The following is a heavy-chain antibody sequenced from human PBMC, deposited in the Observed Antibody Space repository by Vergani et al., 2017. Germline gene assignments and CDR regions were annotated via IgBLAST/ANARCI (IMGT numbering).Heavy chain of an antibody. CDR1: GFTFSSNA. V-gene: IGHV3-23*01. J-gene: IGHJ4*02. Sequence: EVQLLESGGGLVQPGGSLRLSCAASGFTFSSNAMSWVRQAPGRGLGWVSAVCGSGGSTYYAASVKGRFTISRDKSKNTLYLQMNSLRAEDTAVYYCAKDRKLLWVRELSDYWSQGTLVTVSS. CDR3: AKDRKLLWVRELSDY. D-gene: IGHD3-10*01. CDR2: VCGSGGST.